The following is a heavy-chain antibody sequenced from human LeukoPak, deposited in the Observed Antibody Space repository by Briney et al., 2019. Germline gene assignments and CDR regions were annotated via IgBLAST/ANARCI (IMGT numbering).Heavy chain of an antibody. Sequence: GGSLRLSCVGSGFTFRSHAMSWVRQAPEKGLEFVSGIYENGGTTYYADSVKGRFSISRDNSKNTLYLQMNSLRAEDTAVYYCARDGYSYGTIDYWGRGTLVTVSS. CDR3: ARDGYSYGTIDY. CDR1: GFTFRSHA. J-gene: IGHJ4*02. D-gene: IGHD5-18*01. CDR2: IYENGGTT. V-gene: IGHV3-23*01.